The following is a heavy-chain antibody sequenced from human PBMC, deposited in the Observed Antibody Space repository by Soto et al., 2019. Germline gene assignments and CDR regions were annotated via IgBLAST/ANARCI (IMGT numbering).Heavy chain of an antibody. CDR3: ARFSGRKPNDY. D-gene: IGHD6-19*01. V-gene: IGHV3-33*01. Sequence: QVQLVESGGGVVQPGRSLRLSCAASGFTFSSYGMHWVRQAPGKGLEWVAVIWYDGSNKYYADSVKGRFTISRDNSKNTLYLQMNSLRAEDTAVYYCARFSGRKPNDYWGQGTLVTVSS. CDR1: GFTFSSYG. J-gene: IGHJ4*02. CDR2: IWYDGSNK.